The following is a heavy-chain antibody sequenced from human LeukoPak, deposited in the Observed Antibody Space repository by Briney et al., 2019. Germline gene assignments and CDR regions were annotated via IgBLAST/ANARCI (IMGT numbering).Heavy chain of an antibody. CDR2: INTDGSNT. CDR1: GGSISSYYW. J-gene: IGHJ4*02. CDR3: VVWGEDRSGHRFDF. V-gene: IGHV3-74*01. Sequence: PSETLSLTCTVSGGSISSYYWMHWVRQAPGKGLMWVSRINTDGSNTHYADSVKGRFTISRDNAKNTLYLQMNGLRVEDTAVYYCVVWGEDRSGHRFDFWGQGTLVTVSS. D-gene: IGHD3-22*01.